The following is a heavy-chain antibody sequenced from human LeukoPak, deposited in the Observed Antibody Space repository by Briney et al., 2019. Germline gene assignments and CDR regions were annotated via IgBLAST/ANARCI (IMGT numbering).Heavy chain of an antibody. J-gene: IGHJ4*02. D-gene: IGHD3-3*01. CDR1: GFTFSSYG. V-gene: IGHV3-30*02. Sequence: PGGSLRLSCAASGFTFSSYGMHWVRQAPGKGLEWVAFIRYDGSNKYYADSVKGRFTISRDNSKNTLYLQMNSLRAEDTAVYYCAKDGKNYDFWSGRLTTPIDYWGQGTLVTVSS. CDR3: AKDGKNYDFWSGRLTTPIDY. CDR2: IRYDGSNK.